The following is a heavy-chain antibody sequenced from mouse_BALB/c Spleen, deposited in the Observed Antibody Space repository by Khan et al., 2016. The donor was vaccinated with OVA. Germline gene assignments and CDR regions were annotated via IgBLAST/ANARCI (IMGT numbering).Heavy chain of an antibody. CDR3: ARGGGGDRFAY. CDR1: GYTFTDHT. V-gene: IGHV1S137*01. J-gene: IGHJ3*01. Sequence: QVQLKQSGAELVRPGVSVKISCKGSGYTFTDHTMHWVKQSHAKSLEWIGVISTYYGDADYNQRFKGKATMTVDKSSSTAYMELARLTSEDSAIYYFARGGGGDRFAYWGQGTLVTISA. CDR2: ISTYYGDA.